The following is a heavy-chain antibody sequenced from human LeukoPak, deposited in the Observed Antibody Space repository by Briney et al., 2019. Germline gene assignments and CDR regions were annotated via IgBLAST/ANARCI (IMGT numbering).Heavy chain of an antibody. D-gene: IGHD6-19*01. CDR2: IYSGGTT. CDR3: ASPIVVPGTSGALDM. CDR1: GFTVSTNY. V-gene: IGHV3-66*01. Sequence: PGGSLRLSCAASGFTVSTNYMTWVRQAPGKGLECVSIIYSGGTTHYSDSVQGRFTISRDNSKNILYLQMNSLRSEDTAVYYCASPIVVPGTSGALDMWGQGTMVTVSS. J-gene: IGHJ3*02.